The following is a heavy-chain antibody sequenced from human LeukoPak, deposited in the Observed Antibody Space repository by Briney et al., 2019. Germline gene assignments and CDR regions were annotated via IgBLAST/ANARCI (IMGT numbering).Heavy chain of an antibody. J-gene: IGHJ2*01. Sequence: GGSLRLSCAHSGFTFCSYAMSWVRQAPGEGLEWVSAICGSGGSRYYVESVKGRSTLSRDNSKNTLYMQMNRLRAEYTAVYYCAKLRRREYYYGSPRPANWYFDLWGRGTLVTVSS. CDR1: GFTFCSYA. CDR2: ICGSGGSR. D-gene: IGHD3-10*01. CDR3: AKLRRREYYYGSPRPANWYFDL. V-gene: IGHV3-23*01.